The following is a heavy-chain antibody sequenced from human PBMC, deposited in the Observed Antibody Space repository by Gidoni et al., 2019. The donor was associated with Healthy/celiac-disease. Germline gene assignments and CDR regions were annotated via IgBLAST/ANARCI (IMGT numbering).Heavy chain of an antibody. CDR2: IWYDGSNK. J-gene: IGHJ4*02. V-gene: IGHV3-33*01. CDR1: GFPFSSYG. CDR3: ARDQRYYDSSGYYYFDY. Sequence: QVQLVESGGGVVQPGRSLRLSCAASGFPFSSYGMHWVRQAPGKGLAWVAVIWYDGSNKYYADSVKGRFTISRDNSKNTLYLQMNSLRAEDTAVYYCARDQRYYDSSGYYYFDYWGQGTLVTVSS. D-gene: IGHD3-22*01.